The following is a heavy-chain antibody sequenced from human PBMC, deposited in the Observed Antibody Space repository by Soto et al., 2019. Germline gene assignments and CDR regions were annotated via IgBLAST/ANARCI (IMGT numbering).Heavy chain of an antibody. J-gene: IGHJ4*02. Sequence: GGSLRLSCTVSGFPFNNYGINWVRQAPGKGLEWVSSVSKSDYTYYSDSVQGRFTISRDNAKDSVSLQMNTLRVEDTAVYYCAREDSIIIPAVSDFWGQGTLVTVSS. CDR2: VSKSDYT. V-gene: IGHV3-21*01. CDR3: AREDSIIIPAVSDF. CDR1: GFPFNNYG. D-gene: IGHD2-2*01.